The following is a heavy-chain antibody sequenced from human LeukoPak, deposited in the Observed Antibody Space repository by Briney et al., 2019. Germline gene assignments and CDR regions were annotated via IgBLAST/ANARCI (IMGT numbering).Heavy chain of an antibody. CDR2: ISGSGSII. Sequence: PGGSLRLSCAASGFRFSSYEMNWVRQAPGKGLEWVSYISGSGSIIYCADSVKGRFTVSRDNAKNSLYLQMNDLRAEDTAVYYCAREDSDYSNYDFWGQGTLVTVSS. CDR1: GFRFSSYE. J-gene: IGHJ4*02. D-gene: IGHD4-11*01. V-gene: IGHV3-48*03. CDR3: AREDSDYSNYDF.